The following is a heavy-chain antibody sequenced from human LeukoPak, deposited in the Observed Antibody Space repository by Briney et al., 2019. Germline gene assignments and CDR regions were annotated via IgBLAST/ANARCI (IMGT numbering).Heavy chain of an antibody. D-gene: IGHD3-22*01. CDR1: GGSISSYY. CDR3: ARSLTYYYDSSGSYFDY. CDR2: IYYSGST. J-gene: IGHJ4*02. Sequence: SSETLSLTCTVSGGSISSYYWSWIRQPPGKGLEWIGYIYYSGSTNYNPSLKSRVTISVDTSKNQFSLKLSSVTAADTAVYYRARSLTYYYDSSGSYFDYWGQGTLVTVSS. V-gene: IGHV4-59*01.